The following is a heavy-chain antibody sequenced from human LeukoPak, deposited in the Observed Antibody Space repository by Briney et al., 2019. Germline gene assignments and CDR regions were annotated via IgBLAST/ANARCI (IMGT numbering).Heavy chain of an antibody. CDR2: ISGSGTTV. CDR3: ARVQRWPTCFDY. V-gene: IGHV3-11*04. CDR1: GFTFSDYY. D-gene: IGHD6-19*01. Sequence: GGSLRLSCAASGFTFSDYYMSWIRQAPEKGLEWVSYISGSGTTVYYADSVKGRFTISRDNANISLYLQMNSLRAEDTAMYYCARVQRWPTCFDYWGQGTLVTVSS. J-gene: IGHJ4*02.